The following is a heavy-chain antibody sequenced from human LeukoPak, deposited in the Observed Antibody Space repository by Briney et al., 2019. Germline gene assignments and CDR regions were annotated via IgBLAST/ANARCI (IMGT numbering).Heavy chain of an antibody. D-gene: IGHD3-10*01. CDR3: AKDLEFRFGEEYNWFDP. CDR2: ISYDGTNK. V-gene: IGHV3-30*04. J-gene: IGHJ5*02. Sequence: GGSLRLSCAASGFTFSNYAIHWVRQAPGKGLEWVAVISYDGTNKYYADSVKGRFTISRDNSKNTLYLQMNSLRAEDTAVYYCAKDLEFRFGEEYNWFDPWGQGTLVTVSS. CDR1: GFTFSNYA.